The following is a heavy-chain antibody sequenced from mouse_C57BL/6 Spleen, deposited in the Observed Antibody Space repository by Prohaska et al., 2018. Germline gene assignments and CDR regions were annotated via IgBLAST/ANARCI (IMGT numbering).Heavy chain of an antibody. Sequence: GQGLEWIGAIYPGNSDNSYNQKFKGKAKLTAVTSASTAYMELSSLTNEDSAVYYCTREETGTGTWFAYWGQGTLVTVSA. CDR3: TREETGTGTWFAY. D-gene: IGHD4-1*01. CDR2: IYPGNSDN. J-gene: IGHJ3*01. V-gene: IGHV1-5*01.